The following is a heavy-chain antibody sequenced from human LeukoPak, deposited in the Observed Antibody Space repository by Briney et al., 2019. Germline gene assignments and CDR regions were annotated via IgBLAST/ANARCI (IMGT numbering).Heavy chain of an antibody. CDR3: ARDRKWLGGMDV. J-gene: IGHJ6*02. CDR2: INHSGST. V-gene: IGHV4-34*01. Sequence: SETLSLTCAVYGGSFSGYYWSWIRQPPGKGLEWIGEINHSGSTNYNPSLKSRVTISVDTSKNQFSLKLSSVTAADTAVYYCARDRKWLGGMDVWGQGTTVTVSS. D-gene: IGHD6-19*01. CDR1: GGSFSGYY.